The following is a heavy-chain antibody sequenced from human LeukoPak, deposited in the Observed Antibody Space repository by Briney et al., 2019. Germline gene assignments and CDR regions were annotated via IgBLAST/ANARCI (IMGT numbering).Heavy chain of an antibody. D-gene: IGHD5-12*01. J-gene: IGHJ4*02. CDR3: AAEYSGYFLY. CDR2: INPNSGGT. CDR1: GYTFTGYY. V-gene: IGHV1-2*02. Sequence: ASVKVSCKASGYTFTGYYMHWVRQAPGQGLEWMGWINPNSGGTNYAQKFQERVTITRDMSTSTAYMELSSLRSEDTAVYYCAAEYSGYFLYGGQGTLVTVSS.